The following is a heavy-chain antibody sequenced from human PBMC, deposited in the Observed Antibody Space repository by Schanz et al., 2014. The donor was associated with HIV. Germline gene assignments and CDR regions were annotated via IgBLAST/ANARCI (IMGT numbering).Heavy chain of an antibody. CDR1: GGIFSYHA. V-gene: IGHV1-69*01. Sequence: QVQLVQSGAEVQKPGSSVKVSCKASGGIFSYHAINWVRQAPVQGLEWMGGIIPIFATPNYAQKFQGRVTITADESTSTAYLELSSLRSDDTAMYYCARGLKDSSSSEAFHIWGQGTMVTVSS. CDR3: ARGLKDSSSSEAFHI. J-gene: IGHJ3*02. D-gene: IGHD6-6*01. CDR2: IIPIFATP.